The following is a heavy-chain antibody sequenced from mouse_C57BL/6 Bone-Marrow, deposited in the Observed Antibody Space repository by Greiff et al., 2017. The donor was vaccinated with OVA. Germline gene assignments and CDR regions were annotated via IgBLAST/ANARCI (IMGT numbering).Heavy chain of an antibody. Sequence: VKQSHGKSLEWIGDINPNNGGTSYNQKFKGKATLTVDKSSSTAYMELRSLTSEDSAVYYCARPWAAYWGQGTLVTVSA. CDR2: INPNNGGT. J-gene: IGHJ3*01. V-gene: IGHV1-26*01. CDR3: ARPWAAY.